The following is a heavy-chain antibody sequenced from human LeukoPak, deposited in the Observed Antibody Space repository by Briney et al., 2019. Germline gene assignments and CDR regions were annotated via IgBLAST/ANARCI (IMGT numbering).Heavy chain of an antibody. J-gene: IGHJ6*02. Sequence: ASVKVSCKASGYTFTGYYIHWVRQAPGQGLEWMGWINPNSGGTNYAQKFQGRVTTTRDTSISTAYMELSRLRSDDTAVYYCASETEPDQYFVHYYYYGMDVWGQGTTVTVSS. CDR1: GYTFTGYY. CDR3: ASETEPDQYFVHYYYYGMDV. D-gene: IGHD3-9*01. CDR2: INPNSGGT. V-gene: IGHV1-2*02.